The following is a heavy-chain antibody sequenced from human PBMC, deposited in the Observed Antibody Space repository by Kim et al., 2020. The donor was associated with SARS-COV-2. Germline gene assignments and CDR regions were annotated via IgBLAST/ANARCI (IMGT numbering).Heavy chain of an antibody. CDR2: ISNSGGTT. D-gene: IGHD1-26*01. J-gene: IGHJ4*02. Sequence: GGSLRLSCAASGFTFDNYAMNWVRQAPGKGLEWVSTISNSGGTTYYADSVMGRFTISRDNSKNTLSLQMNTLRVEDTAVYYCAKGQSGAKAFDYWGQGTLVSVSS. V-gene: IGHV3-23*01. CDR3: AKGQSGAKAFDY. CDR1: GFTFDNYA.